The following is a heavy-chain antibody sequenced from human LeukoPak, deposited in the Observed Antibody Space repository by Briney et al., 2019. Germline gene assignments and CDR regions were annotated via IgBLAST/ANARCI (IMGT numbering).Heavy chain of an antibody. CDR3: ARDHWIGRQQLVFVPYYFDY. CDR2: INPNSGGT. D-gene: IGHD6-13*01. V-gene: IGHV1-2*02. J-gene: IGHJ4*02. CDR1: GYTFTGYY. Sequence: GASVKVSCKASGYTFTGYYMHWVRQAPGQGLEWMGWINPNSGGTNYAQKFQGRVTMTRDTSISTAYMELSSLRSEDTAVYYCARDHWIGRQQLVFVPYYFDYWGQGTLVTVSS.